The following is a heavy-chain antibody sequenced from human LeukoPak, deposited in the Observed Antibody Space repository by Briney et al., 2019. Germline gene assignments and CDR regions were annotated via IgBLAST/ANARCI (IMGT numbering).Heavy chain of an antibody. CDR3: ARNLDIVVVVAATGDWAFDI. CDR2: ISAYNGNT. CDR1: GYTFTSYG. Sequence: GASVKVSCKASGYTFTSYGISWVGQAPGQGLEWMGWISAYNGNTNYAQKLQGRVTMTTDTSTSTAYMELRSLRSDDTAVYYCARNLDIVVVVAATGDWAFDIWGQGTMVTVSS. D-gene: IGHD2-15*01. J-gene: IGHJ3*02. V-gene: IGHV1-18*01.